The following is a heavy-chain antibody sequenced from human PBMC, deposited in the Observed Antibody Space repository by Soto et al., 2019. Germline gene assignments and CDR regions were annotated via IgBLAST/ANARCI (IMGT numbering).Heavy chain of an antibody. V-gene: IGHV3-23*01. J-gene: IGHJ6*02. CDR3: AKCPQAYPLYGMDV. CDR1: GFAFSTYA. Sequence: EVQLLESGGGLVQPGGSLRLSCAASGFAFSTYAMTWVRQAPGKGLEWVSGISGSGGSTYYADSVKGRFTISRDSSKNTLYLQMNSLRAEDTAIYYCAKCPQAYPLYGMDVWGQGTTVTVSS. CDR2: ISGSGGST. D-gene: IGHD2-2*01.